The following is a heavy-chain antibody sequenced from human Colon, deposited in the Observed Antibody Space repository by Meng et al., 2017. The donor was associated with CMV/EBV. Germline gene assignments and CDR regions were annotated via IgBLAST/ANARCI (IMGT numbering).Heavy chain of an antibody. CDR2: IYPQDGGT. J-gene: IGHJ4*02. CDR3: VRESWYFDF. V-gene: IGHV1-2*02. CDR1: GYTFTANH. D-gene: IGHD6-13*01. Sequence: QVPLVQSGTEGKKPWASVKVSCKTSGYTFTANHLHWVRQAPGQGLEWMGWIYPQDGGTYFAQKFQDRVTLTRDTSITTAYMELSGLTSDDTVIYYCVRESWYFDFWGEGTLVTVSS.